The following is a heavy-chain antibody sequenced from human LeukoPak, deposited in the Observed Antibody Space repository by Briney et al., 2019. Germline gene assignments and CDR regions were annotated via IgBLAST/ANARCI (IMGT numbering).Heavy chain of an antibody. CDR1: GFTFSDYY. CDR3: ARQGLYKRWLQPAIDY. Sequence: GGSLRLSCAASGFTFSDYYMSWIRQAPGKGLEWVSYISSSGSTIYYADSVKGRFTISRDNAKNSLYLQMNSLRAEDTAVYCCARQGLYKRWLQPAIDYWGQGTLVTVSS. J-gene: IGHJ4*02. D-gene: IGHD5-24*01. CDR2: ISSSGSTI. V-gene: IGHV3-11*01.